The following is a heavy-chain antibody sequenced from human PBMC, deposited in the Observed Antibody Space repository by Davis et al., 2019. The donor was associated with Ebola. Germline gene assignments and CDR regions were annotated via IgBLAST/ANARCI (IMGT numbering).Heavy chain of an antibody. CDR1: RYSFTSYS. D-gene: IGHD3-10*01. CDR3: ARRGNWFDP. J-gene: IGHJ5*02. Sequence: GESLKISCKRSRYSFTSYSISCVRQMPGKGLEWMGRIDPSDSYTNYSPSFQGYVTISADRSISTAYLQWRSLKASDTAMYYCARRGNWFDPWGQGTLVTVSS. V-gene: IGHV5-10-1*01. CDR2: IDPSDSYT.